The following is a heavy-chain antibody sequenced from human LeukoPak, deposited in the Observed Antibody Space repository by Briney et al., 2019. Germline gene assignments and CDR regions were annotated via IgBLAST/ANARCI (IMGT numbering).Heavy chain of an antibody. J-gene: IGHJ6*03. V-gene: IGHV4-34*01. Sequence: PSETLSLTCAVHGESFSTYYWTWIRQPPGEGLEWIGEITHSGGSNYNPSVKSRVTISLDTSKNQFSLKLTSVTAADTAVYYCARASVYYYFYMDVWGEGTTVTVSS. CDR1: GESFSTYY. CDR3: ARASVYYYFYMDV. CDR2: ITHSGGS.